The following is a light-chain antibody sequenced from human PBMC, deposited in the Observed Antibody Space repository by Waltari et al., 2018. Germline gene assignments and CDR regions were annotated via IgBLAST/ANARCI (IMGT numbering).Light chain of an antibody. Sequence: EVVLTQSPGTLSLSPGEGATLSCRASQSVSRALAWYQQKPGQAPRLLIYDASRRATGIPDRFSGSGSGTDFSPTISRLEPEDFAVYYCQKYESLPATFGQGTKVEIK. CDR3: QKYESLPAT. V-gene: IGKV3-20*01. CDR1: QSVSRA. J-gene: IGKJ1*01. CDR2: DAS.